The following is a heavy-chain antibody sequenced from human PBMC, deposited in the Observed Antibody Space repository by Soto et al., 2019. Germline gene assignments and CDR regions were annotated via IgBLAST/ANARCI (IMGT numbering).Heavy chain of an antibody. CDR2: IIPIFGTA. CDR3: ARDGCSSTSCYTRYGYSSYCYGIHV. V-gene: IGHV1-69*06. CDR1: GGTFSSYA. Sequence: SVKVSCKASGGTFSSYAISCVRQAPGQGLEWMGGIIPIFGTANYAQKFQGRVTITADKSTSTAYMELSSLRSEDTAVYYCARDGCSSTSCYTRYGYSSYCYGIHVWGQGTTVTASS. J-gene: IGHJ6*02. D-gene: IGHD2-2*02.